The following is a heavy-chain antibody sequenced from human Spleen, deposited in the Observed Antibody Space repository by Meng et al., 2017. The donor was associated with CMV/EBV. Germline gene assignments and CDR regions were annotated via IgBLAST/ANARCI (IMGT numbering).Heavy chain of an antibody. V-gene: IGHV3-30*02. CDR3: AKDVSRSLYQFHGMDV. CDR1: GFTFSSYA. D-gene: IGHD3-16*01. J-gene: IGHJ6*02. Sequence: GGSLRLSCAASGFTFSSYAMHWVRQAPGKGLEWVAFISYDGNKKYYADSVKGQFTISRDNSRKMLYLQMNSLRAADTAVYYCAKDVSRSLYQFHGMDVWGQGTTVTVSS. CDR2: ISYDGNKK.